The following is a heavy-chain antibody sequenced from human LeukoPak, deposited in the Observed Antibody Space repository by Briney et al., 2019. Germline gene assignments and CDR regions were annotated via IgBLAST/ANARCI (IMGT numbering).Heavy chain of an antibody. Sequence: GGSLRLSCAASGFTFDDYAMHWVRHAPGRGLEWVSGISWNSVSIGYVDSVKGRFTISRDNAKNSLYLQMNSLRAEDTALYFCTKGPTGRGYLDYWGQGVPVTVSA. D-gene: IGHD3-3*01. CDR1: GFTFDDYA. CDR3: TKGPTGRGYLDY. V-gene: IGHV3-9*01. CDR2: ISWNSVSI. J-gene: IGHJ4*02.